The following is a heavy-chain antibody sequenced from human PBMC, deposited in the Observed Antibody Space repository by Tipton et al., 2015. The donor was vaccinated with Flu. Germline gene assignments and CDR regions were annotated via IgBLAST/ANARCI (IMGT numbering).Heavy chain of an antibody. V-gene: IGHV3-66*02. CDR3: ARAHHY. CDR2: IYSGGST. CDR1: GFTFSSYA. Sequence: SLRLSCAASGFTFSSYAMSWVRQAPGKGLEWVSVIYSGGSTYYADSVKGRFTISRDNSKNTLYLQMNSLRAEDTAVYYCARAHHYWGQGTLVTVSS. J-gene: IGHJ4*02.